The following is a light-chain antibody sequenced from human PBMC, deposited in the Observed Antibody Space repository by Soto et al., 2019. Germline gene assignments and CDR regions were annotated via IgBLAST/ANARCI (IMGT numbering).Light chain of an antibody. Sequence: DIQMTQSPSSLSASVGDRVTISCRASQDIRDYLAWFQQKPGKPPKTLIYAASRLQPGVPSKFSGSGSGTYFTLTISSLQPEDFATYYCQQYNSYPPTFGQGTRLDI. CDR2: AAS. V-gene: IGKV1-16*02. CDR3: QQYNSYPPT. J-gene: IGKJ2*01. CDR1: QDIRDY.